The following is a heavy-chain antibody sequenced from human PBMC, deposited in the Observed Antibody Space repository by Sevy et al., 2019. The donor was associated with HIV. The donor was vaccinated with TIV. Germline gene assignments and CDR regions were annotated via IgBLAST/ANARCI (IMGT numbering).Heavy chain of an antibody. CDR2: IWYDGSNK. CDR1: GFTFSSYG. V-gene: IGHV3-33*01. J-gene: IGHJ3*02. D-gene: IGHD2-15*01. Sequence: GGSLRLSCAASGFTFSSYGMHWVRQAPGKGLEWVEVIWYDGSNKYYADSVKGRFTISRDNSKNTLYLQMNSLRAEDTAVYYCARDLYCSGGSCYEHAFDIWGQGTIVTVSS. CDR3: ARDLYCSGGSCYEHAFDI.